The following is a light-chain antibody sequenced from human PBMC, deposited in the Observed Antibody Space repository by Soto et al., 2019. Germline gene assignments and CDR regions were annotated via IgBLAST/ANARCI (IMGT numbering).Light chain of an antibody. V-gene: IGKV3-15*01. Sequence: DIVRTQSPATLSVSPGERATLSCRASQSVSSNLAWYQQKPGQAPRLLIYGASTRATGIPARFSGSGSGTEFTLTISSLQSEDFAVYYCQQYNNWPWTFGQGTKV. J-gene: IGKJ1*01. CDR3: QQYNNWPWT. CDR2: GAS. CDR1: QSVSSN.